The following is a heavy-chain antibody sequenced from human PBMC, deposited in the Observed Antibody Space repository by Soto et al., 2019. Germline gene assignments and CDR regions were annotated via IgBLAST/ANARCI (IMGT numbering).Heavy chain of an antibody. CDR3: ARDRHNNFFDP. J-gene: IGHJ5*02. Sequence: QVQLQESGPGLVKPSQTLSLTCTVSGASMSSGGYYWTWIRQSPGKGLEWIGYIHYSGSTYYNPSLESRVAISLDTSRSQFSLTLHSVTAADTAIYYCARDRHNNFFDPWGQGTLVTVSS. D-gene: IGHD6-6*01. CDR1: GASMSSGGYY. CDR2: IHYSGST. V-gene: IGHV4-31*03.